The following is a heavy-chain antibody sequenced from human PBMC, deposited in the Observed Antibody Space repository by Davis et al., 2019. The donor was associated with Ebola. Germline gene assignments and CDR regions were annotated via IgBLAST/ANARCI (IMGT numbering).Heavy chain of an antibody. J-gene: IGHJ6*02. CDR1: GYTFTSYG. D-gene: IGHD3-16*01. CDR2: INAGNGHT. V-gene: IGHV1-18*04. CDR3: ARDAGFWGIAMDV. Sequence: ASVKVSCKASGYTFTSYGISWVRQAPGQGLEWMGWINAGNGHTKYSQKLQGRVTISWDTSASSAYMELSSLRSEDTAVYYCARDAGFWGIAMDVWGQGTTVTVSS.